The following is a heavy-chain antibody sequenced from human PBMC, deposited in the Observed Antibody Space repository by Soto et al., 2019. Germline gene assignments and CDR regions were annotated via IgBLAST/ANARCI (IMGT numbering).Heavy chain of an antibody. CDR2: ISSSGSTI. J-gene: IGHJ4*02. V-gene: IGHV3-11*01. Sequence: GGSLRLSCAASGFTFSDYYMSWIRQAPGKGLEWVSYISSSGSTIYYADSVKGRFTISRDNAKNSLYLQMNSLRAEDTAVYYCARATAPGIAAAGHFDYWGQGTLVTVSS. CDR3: ARATAPGIAAAGHFDY. D-gene: IGHD6-13*01. CDR1: GFTFSDYY.